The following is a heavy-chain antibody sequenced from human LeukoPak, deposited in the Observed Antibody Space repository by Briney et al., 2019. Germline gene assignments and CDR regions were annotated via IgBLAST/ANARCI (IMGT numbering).Heavy chain of an antibody. J-gene: IGHJ6*03. CDR2: ISSSGSTI. CDR3: ASPGYCSSTSCYGGLDYYYYMDV. D-gene: IGHD2-2*01. V-gene: IGHV3-11*04. Sequence: PGGSLRLSCAASGFTFSDYYMSWIRQAPGKGLEWVSYISSSGSTIYYADSVKGRFTISRDNAKNSLYLQMNSLRAEDTAVYHCASPGYCSSTSCYGGLDYYYYMDVWGKGTTVTVSS. CDR1: GFTFSDYY.